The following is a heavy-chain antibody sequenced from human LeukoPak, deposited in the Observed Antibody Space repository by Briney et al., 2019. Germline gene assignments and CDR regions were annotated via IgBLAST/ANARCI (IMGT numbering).Heavy chain of an antibody. CDR2: IKEDGKDK. CDR3: AGSGFDY. Sequence: PGGSLRLSCAASGFIFSRYWMTWVRQAPGKGLEWVANIKEDGKDKYYVDSVKGRFTISKDNAKSALYLQMNTLRAEDTAVYYCAGSGFDYWGQGTLVTVSS. D-gene: IGHD2-15*01. J-gene: IGHJ4*02. V-gene: IGHV3-7*01. CDR1: GFIFSRYW.